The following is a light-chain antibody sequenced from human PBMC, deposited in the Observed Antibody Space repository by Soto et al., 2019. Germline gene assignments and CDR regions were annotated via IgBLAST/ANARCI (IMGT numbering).Light chain of an antibody. CDR2: DNS. CDR1: SSNIGNHY. V-gene: IGLV1-51*01. Sequence: QSVLTQPPSVSAAPGQTVTISCSGSSSNIGNHYVSWYQQLPGTAPKLLIFDNSKRPSGIPDRFSGSKSGTSATLGITGLQTGDEADYYCGTWDSTVSAQLFGGGTKLTVL. CDR3: GTWDSTVSAQL. J-gene: IGLJ3*02.